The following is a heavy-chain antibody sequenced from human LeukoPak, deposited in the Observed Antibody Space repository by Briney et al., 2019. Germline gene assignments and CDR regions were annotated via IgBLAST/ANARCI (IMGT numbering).Heavy chain of an antibody. J-gene: IGHJ3*02. Sequence: PSETLSLTCTVSGGSISSGSYYWSWIRQPAGKGLEWIGRIYTSGSTNYNPSLKSRVTISVDTSKNQFSLRLSSVTAADTAVYYCASSQFTVGAFDIWGQGTMVTVSS. V-gene: IGHV4-61*02. D-gene: IGHD4-23*01. CDR1: GGSISSGSYY. CDR3: ASSQFTVGAFDI. CDR2: IYTSGST.